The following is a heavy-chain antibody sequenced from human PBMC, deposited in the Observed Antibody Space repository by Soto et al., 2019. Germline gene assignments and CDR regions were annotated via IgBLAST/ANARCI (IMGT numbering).Heavy chain of an antibody. V-gene: IGHV4-30-4*01. CDR1: GGSISSGDYY. CDR2: IYYSGST. CDR3: ARTNWNYATSY. D-gene: IGHD1-7*01. Sequence: PSETLSLTCTVSGGSISSGDYYWSWIRQPPGKGLEWIGYIYYSGSTYYNPSLKSRVTISVDTSKNQFSLKLSSVTAADTAVYYCARTNWNYATSYWGQGTLVTVSS. J-gene: IGHJ4*02.